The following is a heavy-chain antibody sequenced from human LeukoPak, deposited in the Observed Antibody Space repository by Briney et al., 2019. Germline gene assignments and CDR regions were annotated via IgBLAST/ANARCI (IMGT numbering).Heavy chain of an antibody. V-gene: IGHV3-11*04. Sequence: GGSLRLSCAASGFTFSDYYMSWIRQAPGKGLEWLSYISRSGSTIYYADSVKGRVTISRDNAKNSLYLQMNSLETDDTAVYYCARGGSATAVVPAARNWFDPWGQGTLVTVSS. D-gene: IGHD2-2*01. CDR1: GFTFSDYY. J-gene: IGHJ5*02. CDR2: ISRSGSTI. CDR3: ARGGSATAVVPAARNWFDP.